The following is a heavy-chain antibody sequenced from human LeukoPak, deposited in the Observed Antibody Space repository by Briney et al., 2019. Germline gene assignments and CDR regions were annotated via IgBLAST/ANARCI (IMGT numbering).Heavy chain of an antibody. Sequence: GSLRLSFAASGFTLSQYGISLVRQAPGEGLELVSAISGSGGSTYYADSVKGRFTISRDNSKNTLYLQMNSLRAEDTAVYYCAKQRYSYGYEDVWGQGTTVTVSS. D-gene: IGHD5-18*01. V-gene: IGHV3-23*01. CDR1: GFTLSQYG. J-gene: IGHJ6*02. CDR2: ISGSGGST. CDR3: AKQRYSYGYEDV.